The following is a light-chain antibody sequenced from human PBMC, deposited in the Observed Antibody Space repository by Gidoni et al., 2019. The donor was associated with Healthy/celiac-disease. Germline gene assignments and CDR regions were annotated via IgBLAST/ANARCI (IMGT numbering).Light chain of an antibody. CDR3: QQYDNLPLYT. J-gene: IGKJ2*01. Sequence: DSQMTQSPSSLSASVGDRVTITCQASQDISNYLNWYQQKPGKAPKLLIYDASNLETGVPSRFSGSGSGTDFTFTISSLQPEDIATYYCQQYDNLPLYTFXXXTKLEIK. CDR1: QDISNY. V-gene: IGKV1-33*01. CDR2: DAS.